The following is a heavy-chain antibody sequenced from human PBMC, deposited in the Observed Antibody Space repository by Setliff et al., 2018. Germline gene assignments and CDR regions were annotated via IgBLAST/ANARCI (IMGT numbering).Heavy chain of an antibody. Sequence: SETLSLTCAVYGGSFSGYYWSWIRQPPGEGLENIGEIDHSGTTSYNPSLKSRVTISVDTSKNQFSLKLSSVTAADTAVYYCARGPRGYGSGSYYATEYFQHWGQGTLVTVSS. V-gene: IGHV4-34*01. D-gene: IGHD3-10*01. CDR3: ARGPRGYGSGSYYATEYFQH. J-gene: IGHJ1*01. CDR1: GGSFSGYY. CDR2: IDHSGTT.